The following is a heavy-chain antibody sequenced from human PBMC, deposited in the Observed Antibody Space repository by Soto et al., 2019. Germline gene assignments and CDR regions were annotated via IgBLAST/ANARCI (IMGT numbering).Heavy chain of an antibody. CDR3: ARVWDFWSGYYLDY. D-gene: IGHD3-3*01. J-gene: IGHJ4*02. Sequence: SVKVSCKASGGTFSSYAISWVRQAPGQGLEWMGGIIPIFGTANYAQKFQGRVTITADKSTSTAYMELSSLRSEDTAVYYCARVWDFWSGYYLDYWGQGTLVTVS. CDR2: IIPIFGTA. CDR1: GGTFSSYA. V-gene: IGHV1-69*06.